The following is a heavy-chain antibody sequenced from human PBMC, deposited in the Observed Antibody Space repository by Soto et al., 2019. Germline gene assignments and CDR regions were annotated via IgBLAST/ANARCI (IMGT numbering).Heavy chain of an antibody. CDR1: GGSFSDYH. D-gene: IGHD3-10*01. CDR2: IDHSGST. CDR3: ARGRVGNYYYYGMDV. V-gene: IGHV4-34*01. Sequence: QVQLHQWGAGLLEPSETLSLTCAVYGGSFSDYHWSWIRQPPGNGLEWIGEIDHSGSTNYSPSLRSRLTISVDTSKNQFSLKLRSVNAADTAVYYCARGRVGNYYYYGMDVWGHGITVTVFS. J-gene: IGHJ6*02.